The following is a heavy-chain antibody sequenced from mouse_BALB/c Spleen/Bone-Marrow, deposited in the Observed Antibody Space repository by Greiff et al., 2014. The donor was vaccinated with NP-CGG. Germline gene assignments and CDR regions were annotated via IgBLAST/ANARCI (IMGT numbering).Heavy chain of an antibody. J-gene: IGHJ2*01. CDR2: IYPSDSYT. V-gene: IGHV1-69*02. CDR1: GYTFTNYW. D-gene: IGHD2-1*01. Sequence: QVQLKHSGAELVRPGASVKLSCKASGYTFTNYWINWVKQRPGQGLEWIGNIYPSDSYTTYNQNFKDKASLTVDKSSSTAYMQLSSPTSEDSAVYYCTGYGNYFDYWGQGTTLTDSS. CDR3: TGYGNYFDY.